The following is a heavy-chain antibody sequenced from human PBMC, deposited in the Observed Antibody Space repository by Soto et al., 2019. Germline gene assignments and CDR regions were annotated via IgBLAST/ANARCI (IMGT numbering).Heavy chain of an antibody. CDR3: AKDRTTGVVKGRGMDV. J-gene: IGHJ6*02. CDR2: ISGSGGST. D-gene: IGHD3-3*01. V-gene: IGHV3-23*01. Sequence: VSLRLSFAASGFTFSSYAMSWVRQAPGKGLEWVSAISGSGGSTYYADSVKGRFTISRDNSKNTLYLQMNSLRAEDTAVYYCAKDRTTGVVKGRGMDVWGQGTTVTVSS. CDR1: GFTFSSYA.